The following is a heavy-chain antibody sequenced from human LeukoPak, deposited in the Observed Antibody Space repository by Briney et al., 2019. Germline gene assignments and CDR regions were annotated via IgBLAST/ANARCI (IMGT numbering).Heavy chain of an antibody. V-gene: IGHV3-23*01. D-gene: IGHD3-22*01. CDR1: GFTFGNYA. CDR3: AIMHPYYDGSGYWVQ. Sequence: GGSLRLSCAASGFTFGNYAMSWVRQAPGKGLEWVSGISTSGGSSSYADSVKGRFTISRDNPRNTLYMEMNSLRAEDTALYYCAIMHPYYDGSGYWVQWGQGTLVTVSS. CDR2: ISTSGGSS. J-gene: IGHJ4*02.